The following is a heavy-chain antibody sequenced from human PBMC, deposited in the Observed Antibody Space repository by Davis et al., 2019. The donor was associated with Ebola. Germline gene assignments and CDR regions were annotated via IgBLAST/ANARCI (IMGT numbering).Heavy chain of an antibody. CDR3: ARHGYGDWDFDY. CDR2: IYYSGST. V-gene: IGHV4-31*03. CDR1: GGSISSGGYY. Sequence: MPSETLSLTCTVSGGSISSGGYYWSWIRQHPGKGLEWIGYIYYSGSTYYNPSLKSRVTISVDTSKNQFSLKLSSVTAADTAVYYCARHGYGDWDFDYWGQGTLVTVSS. D-gene: IGHD4-17*01. J-gene: IGHJ4*02.